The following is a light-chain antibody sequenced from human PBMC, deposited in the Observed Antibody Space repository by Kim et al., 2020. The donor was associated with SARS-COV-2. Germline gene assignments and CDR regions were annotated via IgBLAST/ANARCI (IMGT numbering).Light chain of an antibody. CDR3: QQRNNSPPAVT. J-gene: IGKJ4*01. CDR2: DAA. CDR1: QIIGIS. V-gene: IGKV3-11*01. Sequence: PGEGATLSCRASQIIGISLGWYHHKPARAPRLLINDAAIRAATIPDRFSGGGSGTDFTLTIGNLEPDDVAVYYCQQRNNSPPAVTFGGGTKVDIK.